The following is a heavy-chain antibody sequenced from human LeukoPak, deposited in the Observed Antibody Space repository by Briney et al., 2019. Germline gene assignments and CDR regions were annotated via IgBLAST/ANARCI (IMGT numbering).Heavy chain of an antibody. V-gene: IGHV3-48*01. CDR2: ISSSSSTI. D-gene: IGHD2-2*01. J-gene: IGHJ5*02. CDR3: ARGGIVVVPAAMGWYNWFDP. CDR1: GFTFSSYS. Sequence: PGGSLRLSCAASGFTFSSYSMNWVRQAPGKGLEWVSYISSSSSTIYYADSVKGRFTISRDNAKNSLYLQMNSLRAEDTAVYYCARGGIVVVPAAMGWYNWFDPWGQGTLDTVS.